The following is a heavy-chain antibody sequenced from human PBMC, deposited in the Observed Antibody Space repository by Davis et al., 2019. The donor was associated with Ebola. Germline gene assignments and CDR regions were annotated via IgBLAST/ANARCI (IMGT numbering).Heavy chain of an antibody. CDR1: GYTFTSYD. V-gene: IGHV1-8*01. Sequence: AASVTVSCKASGYTFTSYDINWVRQATGQGLEWMGWMNPNTGNTGYAQKFQGRVTMTRNTSISTAYMELSSLRSEDTAVYYCAREMATDLFYYGMDVWGKGTTVTVSS. CDR3: AREMATDLFYYGMDV. D-gene: IGHD5-24*01. CDR2: MNPNTGNT. J-gene: IGHJ6*04.